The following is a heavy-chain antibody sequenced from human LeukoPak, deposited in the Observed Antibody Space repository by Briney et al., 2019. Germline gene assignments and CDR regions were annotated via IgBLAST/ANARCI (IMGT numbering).Heavy chain of an antibody. D-gene: IGHD3-22*01. CDR3: AREAGRYYYDSSGSYYFDY. Sequence: GGSLRLSCAASGFTVSSNYMSWVRQAPGKGLEWVSVIYSGGSTYYADSVKGRFTISRDNSKNTLYLQMNSLRAEDTAVYYCAREAGRYYYDSSGSYYFDYWGQGTLVTVSP. CDR1: GFTVSSNY. CDR2: IYSGGST. J-gene: IGHJ4*02. V-gene: IGHV3-53*01.